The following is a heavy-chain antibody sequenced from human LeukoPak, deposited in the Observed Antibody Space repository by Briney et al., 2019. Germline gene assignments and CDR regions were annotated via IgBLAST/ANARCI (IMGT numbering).Heavy chain of an antibody. CDR1: GYTFTSYG. CDR3: ASIKDYYDSSGYYDAFDI. D-gene: IGHD3-22*01. CDR2: ISAYNGNT. Sequence: ASVKVSCKASGYTFTSYGISWVRQAPGQGLEWMGWISAYNGNTNYAQKLPGRVTMTTDTSTSTAYMELRSLRSDDTAVYYCASIKDYYDSSGYYDAFDIWGQGTMVTVSS. V-gene: IGHV1-18*01. J-gene: IGHJ3*02.